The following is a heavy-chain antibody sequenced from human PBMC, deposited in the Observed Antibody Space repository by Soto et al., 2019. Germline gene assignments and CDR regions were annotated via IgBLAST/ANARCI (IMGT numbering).Heavy chain of an antibody. J-gene: IGHJ4*02. CDR1: GFTFSSYG. CDR2: ISYDGSNK. Sequence: GGSLRLSCAASGFTFSSYGMHWVRQAPGKGLEWVAVISYDGSNKYYADSVKGRFTISRDNSKNTLYLQMNSLRAEDTAVYYCAKDRFPRRYFDWSMDGSPVDYWGQGTLVTVSS. D-gene: IGHD3-9*01. V-gene: IGHV3-30*18. CDR3: AKDRFPRRYFDWSMDGSPVDY.